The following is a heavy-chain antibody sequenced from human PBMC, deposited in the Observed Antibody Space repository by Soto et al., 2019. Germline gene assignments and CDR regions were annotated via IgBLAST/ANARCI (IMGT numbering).Heavy chain of an antibody. CDR1: GATFSSYA. CDR2: IVHTVDTS. D-gene: IGHD2-15*01. J-gene: IGHJ4*02. Sequence: QVQLVQSGAEVRQPASSVKGSCKTSGATFSSYAITWVRQAPGQGLEWMGGIVHTVDTSTYPQKFQGRVTVTEDKFANTVYMELSSLRCHATAVYYCVRVVAIPGSPDNWGQGTLVTVSS. V-gene: IGHV1-69*14. CDR3: VRVVAIPGSPDN.